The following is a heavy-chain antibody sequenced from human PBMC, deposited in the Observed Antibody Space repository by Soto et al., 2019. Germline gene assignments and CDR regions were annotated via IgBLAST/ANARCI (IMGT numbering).Heavy chain of an antibody. Sequence: QVQFVQSGAEVKKPGASVKVSCKIPGYTFTRYNIHWVRQAPGQRLEWMGWINVGNGNTRYSQKFHGRLTLTRDTPGNTAYLALTSLISEDTAVYYCVTPPDYDGCLDSWGQGTLVTVSS. CDR3: VTPPDYDGCLDS. V-gene: IGHV1-3*01. CDR1: GYTFTRYN. CDR2: INVGNGNT. J-gene: IGHJ4*02. D-gene: IGHD3-22*01.